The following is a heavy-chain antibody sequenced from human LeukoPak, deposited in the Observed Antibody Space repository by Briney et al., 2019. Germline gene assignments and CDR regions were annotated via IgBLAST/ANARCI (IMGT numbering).Heavy chain of an antibody. CDR1: GFTFSSYC. CDR3: AKAPNPYYYYYMDG. Sequence: GGSLRLSCAASGFTFSSYCMHWVRQAPGKGLEWVSLISGDGGSTYYADSVKGRFTISRDNSKTSLHLQMNSLRTEDTALYYCAKAPNPYYYYYMDGWGKGTTVTVSS. V-gene: IGHV3-43*02. CDR2: ISGDGGST. J-gene: IGHJ6*03.